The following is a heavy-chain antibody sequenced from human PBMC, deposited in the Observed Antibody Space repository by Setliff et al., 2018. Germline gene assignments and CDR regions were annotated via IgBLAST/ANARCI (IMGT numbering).Heavy chain of an antibody. V-gene: IGHV3-48*01. D-gene: IGHD6-19*01. CDR2: ISSSSGLI. J-gene: IGHJ4*02. Sequence: GGSLSLSCAASGFTFSTYAMNWLRQAPGKGLEWVSYISSSSGLIYYADSVKGRFTISRDEAKNSLYLQMNSLRTEDTAVYYCARSAVAVPGQFYFDNWGQGTPVTVSS. CDR3: ARSAVAVPGQFYFDN. CDR1: GFTFSTYA.